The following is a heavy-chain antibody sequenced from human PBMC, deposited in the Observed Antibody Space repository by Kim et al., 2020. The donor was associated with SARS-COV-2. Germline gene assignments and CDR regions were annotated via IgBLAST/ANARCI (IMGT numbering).Heavy chain of an antibody. Sequence: YAPQFQGRVTMTRDTSTSTVYMELSSLRSEDTAVYYCARVLGGSFGDFDYWGQGTLVTVSS. J-gene: IGHJ4*02. V-gene: IGHV1-46*01. CDR3: ARVLGGSFGDFDY. D-gene: IGHD2-15*01.